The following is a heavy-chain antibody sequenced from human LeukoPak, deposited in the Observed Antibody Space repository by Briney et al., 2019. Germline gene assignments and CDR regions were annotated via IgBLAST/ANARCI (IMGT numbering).Heavy chain of an antibody. V-gene: IGHV4-34*01. CDR2: INHSGST. CDR3: ARVARYYYYGMDV. Sequence: SETLSLTCAVYGGSFSGYYWSWIRQPPGKGLEWIGEINHSGSTNYNPSLKSRVTISVDTSKNQFSLKLSSVTAADTAVYYCARVARYYYYGMDVWGQGTTVIVSS. J-gene: IGHJ6*02. CDR1: GGSFSGYY.